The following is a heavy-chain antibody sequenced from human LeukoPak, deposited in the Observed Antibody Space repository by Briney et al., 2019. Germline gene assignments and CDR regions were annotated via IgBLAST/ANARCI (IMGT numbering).Heavy chain of an antibody. CDR1: GFTFSSYA. Sequence: PGGSLRLSCAASGFTFSSYAMHWVRQAPGKGLEWVAVISYDGSNKYYADSVKGRFTISRDNSKNTLYLQMNSLRAEDTAVYYCAREAGGWYATYLDYWGQGTLVTVSS. CDR2: ISYDGSNK. CDR3: AREAGGWYATYLDY. D-gene: IGHD6-19*01. J-gene: IGHJ4*02. V-gene: IGHV3-30-3*01.